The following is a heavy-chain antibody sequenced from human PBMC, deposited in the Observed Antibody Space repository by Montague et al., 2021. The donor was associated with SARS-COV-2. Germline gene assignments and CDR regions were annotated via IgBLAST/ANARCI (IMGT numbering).Heavy chain of an antibody. V-gene: IGHV2-5*02. CDR2: IYWDDDK. D-gene: IGHD3-10*01. Sequence: PALVKPTQTLTPTCTFSGFSLSTSGVGVGWIRQPPGKALEWLALIYWDDDKRYSPSLKSRLTITKDTSKNQVVLTMTNMDPVDTATYYCAHRRPGSGSYYFDYWGQGTLVNVSS. J-gene: IGHJ4*02. CDR3: AHRRPGSGSYYFDY. CDR1: GFSLSTSGVG.